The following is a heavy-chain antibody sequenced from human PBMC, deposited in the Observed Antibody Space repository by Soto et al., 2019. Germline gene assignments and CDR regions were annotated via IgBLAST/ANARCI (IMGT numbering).Heavy chain of an antibody. Sequence: EVQLLESGGGLVQPGGSLRLSCAASGFSFSSYAMNWVRQAPGKGLEWVSVISGSGDSTYYADSVKGRFTISRDNSNNTLYLNMISLRAEATAGYYLARRISGWYFDYWGQGTLVIVSP. CDR2: ISGSGDST. CDR1: GFSFSSYA. CDR3: ARRISGWYFDY. V-gene: IGHV3-23*01. J-gene: IGHJ4*02. D-gene: IGHD6-19*01.